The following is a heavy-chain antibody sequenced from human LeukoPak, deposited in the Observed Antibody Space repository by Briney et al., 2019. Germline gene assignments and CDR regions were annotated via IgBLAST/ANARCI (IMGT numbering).Heavy chain of an antibody. CDR3: ARSGRYYEISGYYYVVD. D-gene: IGHD3-22*01. J-gene: IGHJ4*02. CDR1: GASISSYY. Sequence: SETLSLTCTVSGASISSYYWSWIRQPPGKGLEWIGYIYNSGSTNYNPSLKSRVTISVDTSKNQFSLKLSSVTAADTAVYYCARSGRYYEISGYYYVVDWGQGTLVTVSS. V-gene: IGHV4-59*08. CDR2: IYNSGST.